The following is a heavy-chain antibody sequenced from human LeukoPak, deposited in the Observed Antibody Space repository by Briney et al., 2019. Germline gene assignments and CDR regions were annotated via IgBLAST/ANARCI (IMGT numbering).Heavy chain of an antibody. CDR1: GFTFSNYW. D-gene: IGHD6-13*01. Sequence: GGSLRLSCAVSGFTFSNYWMSWVRQAPGKGLEWVADIKQDGSEKYYADSVKGRFTVSRDNSKNTLYLQMNSLRAEDTAVYYCAREYSGRCIHAFHSWGQGTMVTVSS. CDR2: IKQDGSEK. J-gene: IGHJ3*02. V-gene: IGHV3-7*01. CDR3: AREYSGRCIHAFHS.